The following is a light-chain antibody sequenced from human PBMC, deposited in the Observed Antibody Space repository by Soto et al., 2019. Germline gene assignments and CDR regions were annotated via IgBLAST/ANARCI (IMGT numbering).Light chain of an antibody. J-gene: IGKJ2*01. CDR3: QQSYTTPRT. V-gene: IGKV1-39*01. CDR2: AAS. CDR1: QSISSY. Sequence: DIQMTQSPSSLSASVGDRVTITCRASQSISSYLNWYQQKPGKAPKLLIYAASNLQSWVPSRFSGSGSGTDFTLTISSLQPEDFATYYCQQSYTTPRTFGQGTKLEIK.